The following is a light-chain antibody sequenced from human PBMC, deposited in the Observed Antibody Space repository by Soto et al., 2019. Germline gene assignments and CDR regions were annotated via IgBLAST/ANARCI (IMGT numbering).Light chain of an antibody. CDR3: QQRSHWPQMYT. Sequence: EIVLTQSPVTLSLSPGERATLSCRASQSVSSSLAWYQQKPGQAPRLLIYEASRRATGIPARFSGSGSGTDFTLTISSLEPEDCAVYYCQQRSHWPQMYTFGRGTKLEIK. CDR1: QSVSSS. CDR2: EAS. V-gene: IGKV3-11*01. J-gene: IGKJ2*01.